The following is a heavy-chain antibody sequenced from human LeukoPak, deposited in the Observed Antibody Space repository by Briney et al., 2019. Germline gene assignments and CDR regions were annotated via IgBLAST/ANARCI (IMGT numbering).Heavy chain of an antibody. CDR2: IYYSGST. CDR3: ARDGRSGYEDL. D-gene: IGHD5-12*01. CDR1: GGSISSSSYY. Sequence: SETLSLTCTVSGGSISSSSYYWGWIRQPPGKGLEWIGSIYYSGSTYYNPSLKSRVTISVDTSKNQFSLRLTSVTAADTAIYYCARDGRSGYEDLWGPGTLVTVSS. V-gene: IGHV4-39*07. J-gene: IGHJ5*02.